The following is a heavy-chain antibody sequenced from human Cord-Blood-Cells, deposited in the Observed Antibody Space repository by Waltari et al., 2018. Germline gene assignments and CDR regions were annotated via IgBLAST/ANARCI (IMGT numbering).Heavy chain of an antibody. D-gene: IGHD1-20*01. J-gene: IGHJ3*02. CDR2: IIPILGIA. CDR3: ARYGDANWTPDAFDI. V-gene: IGHV1-69*09. Sequence: QVQLVQSGAEVKKPGSSVKVSCKASGGTFSSYAISWVRQAPGQGLEWMGRIIPILGIANYAQKFQGRVTITADKSTSTAYMELSSLRSEDTAVYYCARYGDANWTPDAFDIWGQGTMVTVSS. CDR1: GGTFSSYA.